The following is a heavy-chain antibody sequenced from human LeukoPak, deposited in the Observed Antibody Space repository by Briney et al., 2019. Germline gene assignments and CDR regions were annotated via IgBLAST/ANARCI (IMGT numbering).Heavy chain of an antibody. V-gene: IGHV4-30-4*01. Sequence: SQTLSLTCTVSGGSISSGDYYWSWIRQPPGKGLEWIGYIYYSGSTYYNPSLKSRVTISVDTSKNQFSLKLSSVTAADKAVYYCALGGLWFGELYWFDPWGQGTLVTVSS. CDR2: IYYSGST. CDR3: ALGGLWFGELYWFDP. J-gene: IGHJ5*02. CDR1: GGSISSGDYY. D-gene: IGHD3-10*01.